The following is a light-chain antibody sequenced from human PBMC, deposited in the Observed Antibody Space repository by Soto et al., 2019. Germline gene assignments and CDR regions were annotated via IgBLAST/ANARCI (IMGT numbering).Light chain of an antibody. J-gene: IGKJ1*01. CDR3: QQYGSSPWT. V-gene: IGKV1-5*03. CDR1: QTISSW. Sequence: DIQMTQSPSTPSGSVGDRVTITCRASQTISSWLAWYQQKPGKAPKLLIYKASTLKSGVPSRFSGSGSGTDFTLTISRLEPEDFAVYYCQQYGSSPWTFGQGTKVDIK. CDR2: KAS.